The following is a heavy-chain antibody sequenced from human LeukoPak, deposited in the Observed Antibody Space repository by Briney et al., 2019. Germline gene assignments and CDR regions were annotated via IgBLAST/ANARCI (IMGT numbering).Heavy chain of an antibody. CDR1: GASISSSSYY. Sequence: SETLSLTCTVSGASISSSSYYWGWVRQPPGKGLEWIGSIYYGRSTYYNPSLKSRVTISVDASENQFSLKLSSVTAADTAVYYCARDTWFDPWGQGTLVTVSS. CDR2: IYYGRST. J-gene: IGHJ5*02. V-gene: IGHV4-39*02. CDR3: ARDTWFDP.